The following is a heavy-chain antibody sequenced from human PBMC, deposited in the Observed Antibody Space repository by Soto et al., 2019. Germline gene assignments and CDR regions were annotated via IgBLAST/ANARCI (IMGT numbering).Heavy chain of an antibody. CDR3: ARESDILVGFDP. D-gene: IGHD3-9*01. V-gene: IGHV1-69*06. CDR1: GGTFSRYA. J-gene: IGHJ5*02. Sequence: QVQLVQSGAEVKKPGSSVKVSCKGSGGTFSRYAISWVRQAPGQGLEWMGGIIPIFGTTNYAQKFQGRVTITADKSTSTAYMGLSSLRSEDTAVYSCARESDILVGFDPWGQGTLVTVSS. CDR2: IIPIFGTT.